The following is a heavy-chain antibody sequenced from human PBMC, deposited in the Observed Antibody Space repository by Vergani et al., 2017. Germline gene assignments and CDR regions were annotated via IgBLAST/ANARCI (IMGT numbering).Heavy chain of an antibody. Sequence: EVQLVESGGGLVKPGGSLRLSCAASGFTFSSYSMNWVRQAPGKGLEWVSSISSSSSYIYYADSVKGRFTISRDNAKNSLYLQMNSLRAEDTAVYYCARANDYGDYVLYYYYGMDVWGQGTTVTVSS. V-gene: IGHV3-21*01. CDR1: GFTFSSYS. CDR2: ISSSSSYI. D-gene: IGHD4-17*01. J-gene: IGHJ6*02. CDR3: ARANDYGDYVLYYYYGMDV.